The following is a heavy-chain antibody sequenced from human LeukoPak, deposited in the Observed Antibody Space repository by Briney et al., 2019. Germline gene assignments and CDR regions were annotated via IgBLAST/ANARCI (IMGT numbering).Heavy chain of an antibody. CDR1: GYTFTGYY. CDR2: INPNSGGT. J-gene: IGHJ4*02. D-gene: IGHD3-22*01. V-gene: IGHV1-2*06. CDR3: AREGYYYDSSGTFDY. Sequence: GASAKVSCKASGYTFTGYYMHWVRQAPGQGLEWMGRINPNSGGTNYAQKFQGRVTMTRDTSISTAYMELSRLRSDDTAVYYCAREGYYYDSSGTFDYWGQGTLVTVSS.